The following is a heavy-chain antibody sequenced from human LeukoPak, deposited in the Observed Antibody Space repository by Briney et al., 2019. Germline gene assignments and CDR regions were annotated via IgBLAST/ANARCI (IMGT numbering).Heavy chain of an antibody. CDR1: GGSFSGYY. CDR3: ASVGLQGFDP. Sequence: PSETLSLTCAVYGGSFSGYYWSWIRQPPGKGLEWIGEINHSGSTNYNPSLKSRVTISVDTSKNQFSLKLSSVTAADTAVYYCASVGLQGFDPWGQGTLVTVSS. J-gene: IGHJ5*02. V-gene: IGHV4-34*01. D-gene: IGHD4-11*01. CDR2: INHSGST.